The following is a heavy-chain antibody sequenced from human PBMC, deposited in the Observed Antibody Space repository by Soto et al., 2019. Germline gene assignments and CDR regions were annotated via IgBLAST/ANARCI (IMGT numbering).Heavy chain of an antibody. Sequence: SQTLSLTCAVYGGSFSGYYWSWIRQPPGKGLEWIGEINHSGSTNYNPSLKSRVTISVDTSKNQFSLKLSSVTAADTAVYYCARGQGGITGTTDYWGQGTLVTVSS. V-gene: IGHV4-34*01. J-gene: IGHJ4*02. D-gene: IGHD1-7*01. CDR3: ARGQGGITGTTDY. CDR1: GGSFSGYY. CDR2: INHSGST.